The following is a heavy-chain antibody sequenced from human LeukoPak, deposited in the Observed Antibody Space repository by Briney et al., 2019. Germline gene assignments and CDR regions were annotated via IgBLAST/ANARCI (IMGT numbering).Heavy chain of an antibody. CDR1: GFTVSSNY. Sequence: PGGSLRLSCAASGFTVSSNYMSWVRQAPGKGLEWVSVIYSGGSTYYADSVKSRFTISRDNSKNTLYLQMNSLRAEDTAVYYCARDNWNDVMGFDYWGQGTLVTVSS. CDR3: ARDNWNDVMGFDY. D-gene: IGHD1-20*01. CDR2: IYSGGST. V-gene: IGHV3-53*01. J-gene: IGHJ4*02.